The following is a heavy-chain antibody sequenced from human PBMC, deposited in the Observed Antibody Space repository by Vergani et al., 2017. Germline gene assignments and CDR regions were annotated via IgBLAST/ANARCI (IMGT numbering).Heavy chain of an antibody. CDR3: AREGGGYYYDSSGYYSAGRFDP. Sequence: QVQLQESGPGLVKPSETLSLTCTVSGGSISSYYWSWIRQPAGKGLEWIGRIYTSGSTNYNPSLKSRVTMSVDTSKNQFSLKLSSVTAADTAVYYCAREGGGYYYDSSGYYSAGRFDPWGQGTLVTVSS. CDR1: GGSISSYY. V-gene: IGHV4-4*07. D-gene: IGHD3-22*01. CDR2: IYTSGST. J-gene: IGHJ5*02.